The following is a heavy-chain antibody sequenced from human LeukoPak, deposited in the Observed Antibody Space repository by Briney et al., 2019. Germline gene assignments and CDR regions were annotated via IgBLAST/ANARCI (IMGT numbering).Heavy chain of an antibody. Sequence: GRSLRLSCAASGFTFSSYGMHWVRQAPGKGLVWVSRINSDGSSTSYADSVKGRFTISRDNAKNTLYLQMNSLRAEDTAVYYCARDWHGGNSIDYWGQGTLVTVSS. CDR3: ARDWHGGNSIDY. V-gene: IGHV3-74*01. CDR1: GFTFSSYG. CDR2: INSDGSST. J-gene: IGHJ4*02. D-gene: IGHD4-23*01.